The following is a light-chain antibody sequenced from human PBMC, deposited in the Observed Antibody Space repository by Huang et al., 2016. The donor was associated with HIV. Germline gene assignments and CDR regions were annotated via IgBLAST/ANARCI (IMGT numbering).Light chain of an antibody. J-gene: IGKJ4*01. V-gene: IGKV1-9*01. CDR2: SAS. CDR1: QGIASY. CDR3: QHLHGYL. Sequence: IQLTQSPSSLSASVGDRITITCRASQGIASYLAWYQQKPGIAPKLLISSASTLQNGVPSRCSGSGSGTDFTLTISSLQTEDFATYYCQHLHGYLFGAGTKVEI.